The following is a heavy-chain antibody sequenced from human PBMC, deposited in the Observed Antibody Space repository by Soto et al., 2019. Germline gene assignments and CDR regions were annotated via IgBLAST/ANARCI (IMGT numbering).Heavy chain of an antibody. Sequence: QVQLQESGPGLVKPSETLSLTCTVSGGTISSWYWSWIRQPPGKGLEWIGYIYYSGSTNCNPSLKSRVTISVDTSKHPFSLKLSSVTAADTAVYYCASRYGSAIDYWGQGTLVTVSS. D-gene: IGHD1-26*01. CDR2: IYYSGST. CDR3: ASRYGSAIDY. J-gene: IGHJ4*02. V-gene: IGHV4-59*08. CDR1: GGTISSWY.